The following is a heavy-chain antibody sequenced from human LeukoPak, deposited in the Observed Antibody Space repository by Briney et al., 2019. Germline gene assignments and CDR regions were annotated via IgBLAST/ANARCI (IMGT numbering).Heavy chain of an antibody. Sequence: GASVKVSCKASGGTFSSYAISWVRQAPGQGLEWMGRIIPIFGTANYAQKFQGRVTITTDESTSTAYMELSSLRSEDTAVYYCARDQAEGRVLLWFGKMNWFDPWGQGTLVTVSS. J-gene: IGHJ5*02. CDR2: IIPIFGTA. V-gene: IGHV1-69*05. CDR1: GGTFSSYA. D-gene: IGHD3-10*01. CDR3: ARDQAEGRVLLWFGKMNWFDP.